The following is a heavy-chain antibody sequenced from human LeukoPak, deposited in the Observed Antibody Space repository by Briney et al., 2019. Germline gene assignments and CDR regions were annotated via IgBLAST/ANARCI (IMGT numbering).Heavy chain of an antibody. CDR3: ARHPIVATDYYYYGMDV. J-gene: IGHJ6*02. V-gene: IGHV5-10-1*01. CDR1: GYSFTSYW. CDR2: IDPSDSYT. D-gene: IGHD5-12*01. Sequence: GESVKIACKGSGYSFTSYWISWVRQMPGKGLEWMGRIDPSDSYTSYSPSFQGHVTISADKSISTAYLQWSSLKASDTAMYYCARHPIVATDYYYYGMDVWGQGTTVTVSS.